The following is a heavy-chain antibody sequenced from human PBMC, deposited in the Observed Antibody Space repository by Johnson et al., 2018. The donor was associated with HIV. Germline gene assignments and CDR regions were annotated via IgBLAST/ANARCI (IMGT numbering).Heavy chain of an antibody. Sequence: QVQLVESGGGLVQPGGSLRLSCAASGFTFSGYAMHWVRQAPGKGLEWVSALSYDASNNYYADSVKGRFTISRDNSKNTVYLQMDSLRGEDTAVYYCAKVLGAGGWFRFDIWGQGTMVTVSS. CDR2: LSYDASNN. V-gene: IGHV3-30*04. D-gene: IGHD6-19*01. CDR3: AKVLGAGGWFRFDI. CDR1: GFTFSGYA. J-gene: IGHJ3*02.